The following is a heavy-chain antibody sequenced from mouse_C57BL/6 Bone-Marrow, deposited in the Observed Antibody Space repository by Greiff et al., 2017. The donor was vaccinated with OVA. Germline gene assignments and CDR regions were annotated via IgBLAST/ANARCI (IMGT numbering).Heavy chain of an antibody. V-gene: IGHV1-72*01. Sequence: QVQLQQPGAELVKPGASVKLSCKASGYTFTSYWMHWVKQRPGRGLEWIGRIDPNGGGTKYNEKFKSKATLTVDKPSSTAYMQLSSLTSEDSAVYYCARSGSSFNWYFDVWGTGTTVTVSS. CDR3: ARSGSSFNWYFDV. CDR1: GYTFTSYW. J-gene: IGHJ1*03. CDR2: IDPNGGGT. D-gene: IGHD1-1*01.